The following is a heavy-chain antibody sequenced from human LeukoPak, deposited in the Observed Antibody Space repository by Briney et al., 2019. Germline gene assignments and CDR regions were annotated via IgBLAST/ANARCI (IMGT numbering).Heavy chain of an antibody. D-gene: IGHD6-19*01. Sequence: SETLSLTXTVSGHSISSDYYWSWIRQPAGKGLEWIGRIYTSGSTNYNPSLKSRVTMSVDTSKNQFSLKLSSVTAADTAVYYCAREGSGWYYFDYWGQGTLVTVSS. CDR1: GHSISSDYY. CDR2: IYTSGST. V-gene: IGHV4-4*07. J-gene: IGHJ4*02. CDR3: AREGSGWYYFDY.